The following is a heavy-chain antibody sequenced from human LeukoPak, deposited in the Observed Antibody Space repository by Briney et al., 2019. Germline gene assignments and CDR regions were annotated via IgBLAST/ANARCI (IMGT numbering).Heavy chain of an antibody. Sequence: ASVKVSCKASGYTFTDYYMHWVRQAPRQGLEWMGWVNPNSGGTNFAQRFQGRVTMTRDTSISTAYMELRSLRSDDTAVYYCATDNYYDSSGYFDYWGQGTLVTVSS. CDR2: VNPNSGGT. J-gene: IGHJ4*02. V-gene: IGHV1-2*02. D-gene: IGHD3-22*01. CDR1: GYTFTDYY. CDR3: ATDNYYDSSGYFDY.